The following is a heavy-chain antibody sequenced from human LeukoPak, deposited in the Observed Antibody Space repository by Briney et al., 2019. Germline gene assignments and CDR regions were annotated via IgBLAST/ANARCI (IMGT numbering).Heavy chain of an antibody. CDR3: ATSPFWSGYYNIQPFDY. CDR2: IYTSGST. CDR1: GGSISSGSYY. D-gene: IGHD3-3*01. J-gene: IGHJ4*02. Sequence: SETLSLTCTVSGGSISSGSYYWSWIRQPAGKGLEWSGRIYTSGSTNYNPSLKSRVTISVDTSKNQFSLKLSSVTAADTAVYYCATSPFWSGYYNIQPFDYWGQGTLVTVSS. V-gene: IGHV4-61*02.